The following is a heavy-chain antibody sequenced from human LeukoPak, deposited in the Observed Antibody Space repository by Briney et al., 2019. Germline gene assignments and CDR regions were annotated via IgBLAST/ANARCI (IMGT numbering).Heavy chain of an antibody. V-gene: IGHV4-39*01. Sequence: SETLSLTCNVSGDSISSSSYYWGWIRQPPGKGLEWIGSIYYSGSTYYNPSLKSRVTISVDTSKNQFSLKLSSVTAADTAVYYCARHPLAAAVRFDPWGQGTLVTVSS. CDR1: GDSISSSSYY. CDR2: IYYSGST. CDR3: ARHPLAAAVRFDP. J-gene: IGHJ5*02. D-gene: IGHD6-13*01.